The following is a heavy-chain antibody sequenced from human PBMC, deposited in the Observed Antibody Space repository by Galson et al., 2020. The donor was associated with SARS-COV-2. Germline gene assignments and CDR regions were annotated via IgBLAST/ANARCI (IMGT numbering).Heavy chain of an antibody. Sequence: SVKVSCKASGGTFSSYAISWVRQAPGQGLEWMGGIIPIFGTANYAQKFQGRVTITADESTSTAYMELSSLRSEDTAVYYCASSMVRGVTGGYFDYWGQGTLVTVSS. CDR3: ASSMVRGVTGGYFDY. D-gene: IGHD3-10*01. J-gene: IGHJ4*02. CDR2: IIPIFGTA. V-gene: IGHV1-69*13. CDR1: GGTFSSYA.